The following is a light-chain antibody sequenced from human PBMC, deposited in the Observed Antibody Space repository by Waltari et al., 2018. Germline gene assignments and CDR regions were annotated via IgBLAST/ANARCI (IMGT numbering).Light chain of an antibody. Sequence: DIQLTQSPSFLSASVGDRVTITCRASQGISSFLVWYQQKPGKDPKLLIYDASTLQTGVPSRFSGSASGTEFTLTISSLQPEDFATYYCQQLNSYPFTFGPGTKVDIE. CDR2: DAS. J-gene: IGKJ3*01. CDR1: QGISSF. CDR3: QQLNSYPFT. V-gene: IGKV1-9*01.